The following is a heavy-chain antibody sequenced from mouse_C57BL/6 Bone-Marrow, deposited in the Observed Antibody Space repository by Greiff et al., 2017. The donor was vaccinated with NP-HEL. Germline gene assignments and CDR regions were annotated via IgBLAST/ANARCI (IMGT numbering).Heavy chain of an antibody. CDR2: INPNNGGT. J-gene: IGHJ1*03. CDR1: GYTFTDYY. CDR3: AAYGSDWYFDV. V-gene: IGHV1-26*01. D-gene: IGHD1-1*01. Sequence: GQRKKAEKERGKKGKSVKISCKASGYTFTDYYMNWVKQSHGKSLEWIGDINPNNGGTSYNQKFKGKATLTVDKSSSTAYMELRSLTSEDSAVYYCAAYGSDWYFDVWGTGTTVTVSS.